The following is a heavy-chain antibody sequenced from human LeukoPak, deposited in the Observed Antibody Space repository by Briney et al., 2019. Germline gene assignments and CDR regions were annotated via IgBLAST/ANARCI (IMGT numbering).Heavy chain of an antibody. D-gene: IGHD3-9*01. CDR2: ISYDGSNK. V-gene: IGHV3-30-3*01. CDR1: GVTFSSYA. J-gene: IGHJ4*02. CDR3: AREALRYFDWSIVRGLTLYYFDY. Sequence: PGRSLRLSCAASGVTFSSYAMHWVRQAPGKGLEWVAVISYDGSNKYYADSVKGRFTISRDNSKNTLYLQMNSLRAEDTAVYYCAREALRYFDWSIVRGLTLYYFDYWGQGTLVTVSS.